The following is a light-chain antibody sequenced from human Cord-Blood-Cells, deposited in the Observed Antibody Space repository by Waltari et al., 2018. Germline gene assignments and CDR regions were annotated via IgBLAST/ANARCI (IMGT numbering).Light chain of an antibody. CDR1: QSVSSY. Sequence: ETVLNQSPAPLSLSPGERATPSCRASQSVSSYLAWYQQKPGQAPRLLIYDASNRATGIPARFSGSGSGTDFTLTISSRGPEDFAVYYCQQRSNWPPWTFGQGTKVEIK. CDR2: DAS. CDR3: QQRSNWPPWT. V-gene: IGKV3-11*01. J-gene: IGKJ1*01.